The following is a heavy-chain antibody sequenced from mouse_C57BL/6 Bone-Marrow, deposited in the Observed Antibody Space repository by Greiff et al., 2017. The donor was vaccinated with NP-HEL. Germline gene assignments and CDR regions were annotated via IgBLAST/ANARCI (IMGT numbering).Heavy chain of an antibody. Sequence: EVKLMESGEGLVKPGGSLKLSCAASGFTFSSYAMSWVRQTPEKRLEWVAYISSGGDYIYYADTVKGRFTISRDNARNTLYLQMSSLKSEDTAMYYCTRGGSSYWYFDVWGTGTTVTVFS. CDR2: ISSGGDYI. CDR1: GFTFSSYA. J-gene: IGHJ1*03. D-gene: IGHD1-1*01. CDR3: TRGGSSYWYFDV. V-gene: IGHV5-9-1*02.